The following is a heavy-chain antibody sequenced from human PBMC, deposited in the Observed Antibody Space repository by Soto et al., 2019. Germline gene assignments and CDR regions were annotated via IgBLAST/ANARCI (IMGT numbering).Heavy chain of an antibody. J-gene: IGHJ5*02. CDR1: GGSISSYY. Sequence: SETLSLTCTVSGGSISSYYWSWIRQPAGKGLEWIGRIYTSGSTNYNPSLKSRVTMSVDRSKTQFPLKLTSVTAADTAVYYSARYRVREQSLALPNWFDPCGRGPLVAV. D-gene: IGHD1-7*01. CDR3: ARYRVREQSLALPNWFDP. V-gene: IGHV4-4*07. CDR2: IYTSGST.